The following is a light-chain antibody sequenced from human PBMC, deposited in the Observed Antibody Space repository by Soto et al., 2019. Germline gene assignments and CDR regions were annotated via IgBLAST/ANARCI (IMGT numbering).Light chain of an antibody. CDR3: QQYGSSTPWT. Sequence: EIGLTQSPGTLSLSPGERATLSCRASQSVSSSYLAWYQQKPGQAPRLLIYGASSRATGIPDRFSGSVSGTGFTLTISRLEPEDFAVYYCQQYGSSTPWTFGQGTKVEIK. CDR1: QSVSSSY. V-gene: IGKV3-20*01. CDR2: GAS. J-gene: IGKJ1*01.